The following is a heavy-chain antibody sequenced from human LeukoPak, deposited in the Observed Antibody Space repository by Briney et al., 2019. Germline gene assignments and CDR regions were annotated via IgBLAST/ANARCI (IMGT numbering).Heavy chain of an antibody. J-gene: IGHJ3*02. CDR1: GGSISSSSYY. V-gene: IGHV4-39*01. CDR3: ARHAELERPEAFDI. D-gene: IGHD1-1*01. CDR2: IYYSGST. Sequence: SETLSLTCTVSGGSISSSSYYWGWIHQPPGKGLEWIGSIYYSGSTYYDPSLKSRVTISVDTSKNQFSLKLSSVTAADTAVYYCARHAELERPEAFDIWGQGTMVTVSS.